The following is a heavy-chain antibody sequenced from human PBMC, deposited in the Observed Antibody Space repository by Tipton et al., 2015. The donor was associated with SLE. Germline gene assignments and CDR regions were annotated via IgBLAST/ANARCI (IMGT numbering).Heavy chain of an antibody. CDR3: ARDYGSGMDV. Sequence: SLRLSCAAPGMTFSSYGMHWVRQAPGKGLEWVAFIRYDGSSKSHGNSVKGRFTISRDNSDNTLYLQMNFLRAEDTAIYYCARDYGSGMDVWGQGTTVTVSS. CDR1: GMTFSSYG. V-gene: IGHV3-30*02. J-gene: IGHJ6*02. CDR2: IRYDGSSK. D-gene: IGHD3-10*01.